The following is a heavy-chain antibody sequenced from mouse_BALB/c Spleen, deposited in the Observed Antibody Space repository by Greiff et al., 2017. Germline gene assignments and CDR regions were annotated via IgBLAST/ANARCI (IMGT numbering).Heavy chain of an antibody. D-gene: IGHD2-10*02. CDR3: ARGVWYGNYVGYAMDY. CDR1: GYSITSDYA. V-gene: IGHV3-2*02. CDR2: ISYSGST. Sequence: EVKLQESGPGLVKPSQSLSLTCTVTGYSITSDYAWNWIRQFPGNKLEWMGYISYSGSTSYNPSLKSRISITRDTSKNQFFLQLNSVTTEDTATYYCARGVWYGNYVGYAMDYWGQGTSVTVSS. J-gene: IGHJ4*01.